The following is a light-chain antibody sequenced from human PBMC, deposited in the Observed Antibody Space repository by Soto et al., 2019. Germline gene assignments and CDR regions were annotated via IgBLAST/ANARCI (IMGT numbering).Light chain of an antibody. Sequence: QSVLTQPRSVSGSPGQSVTISCTGTSSDVGAYDFVSWYQQHPGKAPQRMIYDVTKRPSGVPDRCAGSKSGNTASLTISGLQAEDEADYYCCSYAGSSSAMFGGGTQLTVL. CDR2: DVT. CDR3: CSYAGSSSAM. CDR1: SSDVGAYDF. J-gene: IGLJ3*02. V-gene: IGLV2-11*01.